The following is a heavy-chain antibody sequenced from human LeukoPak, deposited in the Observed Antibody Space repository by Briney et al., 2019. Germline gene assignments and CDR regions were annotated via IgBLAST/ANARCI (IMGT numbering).Heavy chain of an antibody. CDR1: GFTFDDYA. CDR2: ISWDGGST. D-gene: IGHD5-24*01. CDR3: AKSGQAMAGYFDY. V-gene: IGHV3-43D*03. J-gene: IGHJ4*02. Sequence: PGGSLRLSCAASGFTFDDYAMHWVRQAPGKGLEWVSLISWDGGSTYYADSVKGRFTISRDNSKNSLYLQMNSLRAEDTALYYCAKSGQAMAGYFDYWGQGTLVTVSS.